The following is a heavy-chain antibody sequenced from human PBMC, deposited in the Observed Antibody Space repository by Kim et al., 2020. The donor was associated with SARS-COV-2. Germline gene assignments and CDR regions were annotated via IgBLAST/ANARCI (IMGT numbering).Heavy chain of an antibody. D-gene: IGHD6-19*01. Sequence: SETLSLTCTVSGGSISSGSYYWSWIRQPAGKGLEWIGRIYTSGSTNYNPSLKSRVTISVDTSKNQFSLKLSSVTAADTAVYYCAREGIEQWLAAYWGQGTLVTVSS. CDR2: IYTSGST. CDR3: AREGIEQWLAAY. V-gene: IGHV4-61*02. J-gene: IGHJ4*02. CDR1: GGSISSGSYY.